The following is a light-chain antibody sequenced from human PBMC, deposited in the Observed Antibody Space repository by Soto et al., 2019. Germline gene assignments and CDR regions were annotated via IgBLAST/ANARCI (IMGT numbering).Light chain of an antibody. CDR2: KAS. CDR3: QQYKSYPLT. Sequence: DIQMTQSPSTLSASVGDRVTITCRASQSISSWLAWYQQKPGKAPKLLIYKASTLQSGVPSSFSGSGSGTEFTLTISSLLPDDFATYYCQQYKSYPLTFGGGTKVDIK. V-gene: IGKV1-5*03. CDR1: QSISSW. J-gene: IGKJ4*01.